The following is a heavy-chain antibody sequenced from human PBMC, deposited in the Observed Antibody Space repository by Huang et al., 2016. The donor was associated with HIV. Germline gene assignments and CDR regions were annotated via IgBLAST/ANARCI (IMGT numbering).Heavy chain of an antibody. J-gene: IGHJ4*02. CDR1: GLTFSSYG. CDR3: ARGPIRFLAWLLNFDY. D-gene: IGHD3-3*01. CDR2: ISYDEDKK. Sequence: QILLIESGGGVVQPGRSLRLSCAASGLTFSSYGMQWVRQAPGKGLEWVAVISYDEDKKYYAYSVRGRFTISRDNSKNTLYLQMNSLRIEDTAVYYCARGPIRFLAWLLNFDYWGQGALVTVSS. V-gene: IGHV3-30*03.